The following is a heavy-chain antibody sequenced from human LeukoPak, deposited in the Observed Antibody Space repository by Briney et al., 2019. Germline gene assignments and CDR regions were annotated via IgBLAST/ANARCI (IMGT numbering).Heavy chain of an antibody. J-gene: IGHJ3*01. V-gene: IGHV3-15*01. CDR2: IKGKTDGGTT. CDR3: TTEPPTLG. CDR1: GFTFSNAW. Sequence: SGGSLRLSCAASGFTFSNAWMSWVRQAPGKGLEWVGRIKGKTDGGTTDYAAPVKGRFTISRDDSKNTLYLQMNSLKTEDTAVYYCTTEPPTLGWGQGTMVTVSS.